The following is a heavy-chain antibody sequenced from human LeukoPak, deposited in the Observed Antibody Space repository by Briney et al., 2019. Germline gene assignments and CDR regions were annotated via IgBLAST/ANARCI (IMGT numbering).Heavy chain of an antibody. D-gene: IGHD5-18*01. Sequence: GGSLRLSCAASGFTFSDYYMSWIRQAPGKGLEWVSSISSSSSYIYYADSVKGRFTISRDNAKNSLYLQMNSLRAEGTAVYYCARGATYSFDYWGQGTLVTVSS. CDR1: GFTFSDYY. CDR3: ARGATYSFDY. CDR2: ISSSSSYI. V-gene: IGHV3-11*06. J-gene: IGHJ4*02.